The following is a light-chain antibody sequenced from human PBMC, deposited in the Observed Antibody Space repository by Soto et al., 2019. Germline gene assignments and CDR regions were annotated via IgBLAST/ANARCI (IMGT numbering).Light chain of an antibody. Sequence: QSALTQPASVSGSPGQSITISCTGTSRDVGTYTLVSWYQQYPGKAPKLIIYEGSKRPSGVSNRFSASKTGRTASLTISGLQPEDEADYYCCSYAGSSSVLFGGGTKVTV. V-gene: IGLV2-23*03. CDR2: EGS. CDR1: SRDVGTYTL. J-gene: IGLJ2*01. CDR3: CSYAGSSSVL.